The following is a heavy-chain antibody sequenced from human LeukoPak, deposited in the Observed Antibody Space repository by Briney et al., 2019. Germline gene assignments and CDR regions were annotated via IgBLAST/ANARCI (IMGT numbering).Heavy chain of an antibody. D-gene: IGHD2-15*01. CDR1: GFTFSSYE. CDR2: ISSSGSTI. J-gene: IGHJ5*02. V-gene: IGHV3-48*03. Sequence: GGSLRLSCAVSGFTFSSYEMNWVRQAPGKGLEWVSYISSSGSTIYYADSVKGRFTISRDNAKKSLYLQMNSLRAEDTAVYYCARLGYCSGGSCPLDNWFDPWGQGTLVTVSS. CDR3: ARLGYCSGGSCPLDNWFDP.